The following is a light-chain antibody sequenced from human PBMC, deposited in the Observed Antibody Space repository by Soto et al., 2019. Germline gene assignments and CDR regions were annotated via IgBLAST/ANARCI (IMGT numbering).Light chain of an antibody. CDR2: EVS. Sequence: QSALTQPASVSGSPGQSITISCTGTGSDVSGYNYVSWYQQHPGKAPKLMIYEVSNRPSGVSNRFSGSKSGNTASLTISGLQTEDEADYYCSSYTSISTAVFGGGTQLTVL. J-gene: IGLJ7*01. CDR3: SSYTSISTAV. V-gene: IGLV2-14*01. CDR1: GSDVSGYNY.